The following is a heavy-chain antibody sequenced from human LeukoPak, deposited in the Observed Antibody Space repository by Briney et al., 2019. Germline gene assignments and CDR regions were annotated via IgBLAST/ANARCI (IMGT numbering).Heavy chain of an antibody. Sequence: SETLSLTCTVSGGSISSYYWSWIRQPPGKGLEWIGYIYYSGSTNYNPSLKSRVTISVDTSKNRFSLKLSSVTAADTAVYYCARVHSAAHSSSVYYYYGMDVWGQGTTVTVSS. CDR3: ARVHSAAHSSSVYYYYGMDV. CDR2: IYYSGST. J-gene: IGHJ6*02. D-gene: IGHD3-10*01. V-gene: IGHV4-59*01. CDR1: GGSISSYY.